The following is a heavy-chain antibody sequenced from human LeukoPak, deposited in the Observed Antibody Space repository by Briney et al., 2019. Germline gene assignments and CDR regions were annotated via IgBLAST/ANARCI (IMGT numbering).Heavy chain of an antibody. CDR3: AKENRVTPLYYHYYGMDV. J-gene: IGHJ6*02. V-gene: IGHV3-23*01. D-gene: IGHD1-14*01. CDR2: ISGSGGST. CDR1: VFAFSSYC. Sequence: PGRSVRLSCAASVFAFSSYCIDWVRHAPWKGLEWVSDISGSGGSTYYADSVKGRFTISRDNSKNTLYLQMNSLRAEDTAVYYCAKENRVTPLYYHYYGMDVWGQGTTVTVSS.